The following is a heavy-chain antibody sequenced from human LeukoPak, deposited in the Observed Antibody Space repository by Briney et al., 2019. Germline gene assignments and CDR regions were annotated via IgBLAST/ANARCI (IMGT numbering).Heavy chain of an antibody. V-gene: IGHV4-59*01. J-gene: IGHJ4*02. CDR2: IYYSGST. Sequence: PSETLSLTCTVSGGSISSYYWSWIRQPPGKGLEWIGYIYYSGSTNYNPSLKSRVTISVDTSKNQLSLKLSSVTAADTAVYYCARGLLDYDFWSGYYTGRAGLYFDYWGQGTLVTVSS. CDR3: ARGLLDYDFWSGYYTGRAGLYFDY. D-gene: IGHD3-3*01. CDR1: GGSISSYY.